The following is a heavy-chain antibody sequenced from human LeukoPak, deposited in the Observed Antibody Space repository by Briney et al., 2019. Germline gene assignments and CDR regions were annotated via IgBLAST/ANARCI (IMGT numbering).Heavy chain of an antibody. Sequence: GGSLRLSCAASGFTVSSNYMSWVRQAPGKGLEWVSVIYSGGSTYYADSVKGRFTISRDNSKNTLYLQMNSLRAEDTAVYYCARDSPYSGSLDWGQGTLVTVSS. CDR1: GFTVSSNY. CDR3: ARDSPYSGSLD. V-gene: IGHV3-53*01. J-gene: IGHJ4*02. CDR2: IYSGGST. D-gene: IGHD1-26*01.